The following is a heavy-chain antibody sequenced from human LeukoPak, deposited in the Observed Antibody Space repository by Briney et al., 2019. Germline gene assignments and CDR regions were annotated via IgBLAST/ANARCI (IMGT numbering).Heavy chain of an antibody. J-gene: IGHJ5*02. Sequence: SETLSLTCTVSGGSISSYYWSWIRQPPGKGLEWIGYIYYSGSTNYNPSLKSRVTISVDTSKNQFSLKLSSVTAADTAVYYCARDSRYINWFDPWGQGTLVTVSS. CDR3: ARDSRYINWFDP. CDR2: IYYSGST. CDR1: GGSISSYY. V-gene: IGHV4-59*01. D-gene: IGHD5-18*01.